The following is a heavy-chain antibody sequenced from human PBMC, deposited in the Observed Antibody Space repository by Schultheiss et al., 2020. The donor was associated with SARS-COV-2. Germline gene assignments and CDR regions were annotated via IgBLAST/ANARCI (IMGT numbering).Heavy chain of an antibody. D-gene: IGHD5-12*01. CDR1: GGTFSSYA. CDR2: IIPIFGTA. CDR3: ARDRRVATIDYYYYMDV. J-gene: IGHJ6*03. V-gene: IGHV1-69*13. Sequence: SVKVSCKASGGTFSSYAISWVRQAPGQGLEWMGGIIPIFGTANYAQKFQGRVTITADESTSTAYMELSSLRSEDTAVYYCARDRRVATIDYYYYMDVWGKGTTVTVSS.